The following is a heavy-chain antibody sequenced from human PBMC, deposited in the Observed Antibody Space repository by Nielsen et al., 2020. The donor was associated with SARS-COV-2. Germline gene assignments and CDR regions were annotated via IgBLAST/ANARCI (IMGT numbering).Heavy chain of an antibody. J-gene: IGHJ6*03. V-gene: IGHV3-30*03. D-gene: IGHD1-26*01. Sequence: GGSLRLSCAASGFNFASYGIHWVRQAPGKGLEWVAVISYDGSNKYYADSVKGRFTISRDNSKNTLYLQMNSLRAEDTAVYYCARTGRGGSYYVYYYYYYMDVWGKGTTVTVSS. CDR2: ISYDGSNK. CDR1: GFNFASYG. CDR3: ARTGRGGSYYVYYYYYYMDV.